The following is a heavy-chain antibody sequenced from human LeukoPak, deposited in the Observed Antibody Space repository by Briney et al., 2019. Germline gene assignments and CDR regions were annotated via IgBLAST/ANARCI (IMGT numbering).Heavy chain of an antibody. CDR3: ASPLGYCSSTSCSDAFDI. J-gene: IGHJ3*02. D-gene: IGHD2-2*01. CDR1: GYSISSGYY. CDR2: IYHSGST. V-gene: IGHV4-38-2*01. Sequence: SETLSLTCAVSGYSISSGYYWGWIRQPPGKGLEWIGRIYHSGSTYYNPSLKSRVTISVDTSKNQFSLKLSSVTAADTAVYYCASPLGYCSSTSCSDAFDIWGQGTMVTVSS.